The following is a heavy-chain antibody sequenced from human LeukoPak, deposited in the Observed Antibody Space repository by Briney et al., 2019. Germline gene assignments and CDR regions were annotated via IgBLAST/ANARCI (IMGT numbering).Heavy chain of an antibody. D-gene: IGHD6-13*01. CDR1: GYSFTSYW. Sequence: GESLKISCKGSGYSFTSYWIGWVRQMPGKGLEWMGIIYPGDSDTRYSPSFQGQVTISADKSISTAYLQWSSLKASDTAMYYCARRDSSSWYGPACMGVWGKGTTVTVSS. J-gene: IGHJ6*03. CDR3: ARRDSSSWYGPACMGV. V-gene: IGHV5-51*01. CDR2: IYPGDSDT.